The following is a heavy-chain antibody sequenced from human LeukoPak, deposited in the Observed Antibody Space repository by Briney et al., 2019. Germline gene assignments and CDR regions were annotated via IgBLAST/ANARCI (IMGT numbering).Heavy chain of an antibody. Sequence: PSETLSLTCTVSCGSISSSSYYWGWIRQPPGKGLEWIGSIYYSGSTYYNPSLKGRVTISVDTSKNQFSLKLSSVTAADTAVYYCASLRGAMIVGDITWGQGTLVTVSS. J-gene: IGHJ5*02. V-gene: IGHV4-39*01. D-gene: IGHD3-22*01. CDR2: IYYSGST. CDR3: ASLRGAMIVGDIT. CDR1: CGSISSSSYY.